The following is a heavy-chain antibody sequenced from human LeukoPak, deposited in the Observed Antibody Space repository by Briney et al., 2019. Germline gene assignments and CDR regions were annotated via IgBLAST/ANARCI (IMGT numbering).Heavy chain of an antibody. J-gene: IGHJ4*02. CDR1: GGSISSGSYY. Sequence: PSQTLSLTCTVSGGSISSGSYYWSWIRQPAGKGLEWIGRIYTSGSTNYNPSLKSRVTISVDTSKNQFSLKLSSVTAADTAVYYCAREPTTNNWNVVVWGQGTLVTVSS. CDR3: AREPTTNNWNVVV. D-gene: IGHD1-20*01. V-gene: IGHV4-61*02. CDR2: IYTSGST.